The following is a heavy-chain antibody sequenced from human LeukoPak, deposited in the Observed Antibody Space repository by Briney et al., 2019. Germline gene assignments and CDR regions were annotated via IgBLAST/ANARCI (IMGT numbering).Heavy chain of an antibody. CDR1: GYTFTGYY. CDR3: ARDQRVTIFGVVIFAPDY. CDR2: INPNSGGT. J-gene: IGHJ4*02. D-gene: IGHD3-3*01. Sequence: ASVKVSCKASGYTFTGYYLHWVRQAPGQGPEWMGWINPNSGGTNYAQKFQGRVTMTRDTSISTAYMELSRLRSDDTAVYYCARDQRVTIFGVVIFAPDYWGQGTLVTVSS. V-gene: IGHV1-2*02.